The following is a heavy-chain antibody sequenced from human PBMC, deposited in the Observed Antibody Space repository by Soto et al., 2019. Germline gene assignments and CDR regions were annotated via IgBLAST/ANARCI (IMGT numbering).Heavy chain of an antibody. CDR1: GYSFTSYW. Sequence: EVQLVQSGAEVKKPGESLQISCKGSGYSFTSYWIGWVRQMPGKGLEWMGIIYPGDSDTRYSPSFQGQVTISADKSISTAYLQWSSLKASDTAMYYCARQSYDFWSGSVRWFDPWGQGTLVTVSS. CDR2: IYPGDSDT. D-gene: IGHD3-3*01. CDR3: ARQSYDFWSGSVRWFDP. V-gene: IGHV5-51*01. J-gene: IGHJ5*02.